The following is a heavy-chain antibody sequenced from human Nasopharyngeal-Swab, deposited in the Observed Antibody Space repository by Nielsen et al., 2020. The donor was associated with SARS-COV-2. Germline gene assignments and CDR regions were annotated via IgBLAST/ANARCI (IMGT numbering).Heavy chain of an antibody. V-gene: IGHV4-59*01. Sequence: SCQTAGYGLEWIGYIYYSGSTNYNPSLRSRVTISVDTSKNQFSLKLSSVTAADTAVYYCARDMGESSGWPDPFDYWGQGTLVTVSS. J-gene: IGHJ4*02. CDR3: ARDMGESSGWPDPFDY. D-gene: IGHD6-19*01. CDR2: IYYSGST.